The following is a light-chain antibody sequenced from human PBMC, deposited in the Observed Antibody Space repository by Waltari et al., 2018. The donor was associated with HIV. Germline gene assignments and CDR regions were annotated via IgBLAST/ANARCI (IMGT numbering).Light chain of an antibody. J-gene: IGLJ2*01. Sequence: QSALTQPASVSGSPGQSNTITCTGASSDGGRYTYVSWYQQHPGKAPKLMIYDVSNRPSGVSNRFSGSKSGNTVSLTISGLQAEDEADYYCSSYTSSSTVFGGGTKLTVL. CDR3: SSYTSSSTV. CDR1: SSDGGRYTY. V-gene: IGLV2-14*03. CDR2: DVS.